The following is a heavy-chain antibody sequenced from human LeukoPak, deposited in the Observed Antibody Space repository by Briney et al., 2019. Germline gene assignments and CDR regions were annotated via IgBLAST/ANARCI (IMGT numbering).Heavy chain of an antibody. J-gene: IGHJ4*02. V-gene: IGHV3-64*01. D-gene: IGHD1-26*01. CDR1: GFTFSSYA. Sequence: GGSLRLSCAASGFTFSSYALYWVRQAPGKGPEFVSGISSNGGSTYYANSVKGRFTISRDNSKNTLYLQMGSLRAEDMAVYYCARVSGSYYMERGYFDYWGQGTLVTVSS. CDR2: ISSNGGST. CDR3: ARVSGSYYMERGYFDY.